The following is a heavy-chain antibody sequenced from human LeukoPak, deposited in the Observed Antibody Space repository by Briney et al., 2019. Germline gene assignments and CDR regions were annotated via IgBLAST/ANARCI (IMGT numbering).Heavy chain of an antibody. Sequence: GGSLRLSCAASGFTFSSYAMSWVRQAPGNGLEWVSAISGSGGSTYYADSVKGRFTISRDNSKNTLYLQMNSLRAEDTAVYYCAKDADYGDLSAYDYWGQGTLVTVSS. CDR3: AKDADYGDLSAYDY. V-gene: IGHV3-23*01. CDR2: ISGSGGST. D-gene: IGHD4-17*01. J-gene: IGHJ4*02. CDR1: GFTFSSYA.